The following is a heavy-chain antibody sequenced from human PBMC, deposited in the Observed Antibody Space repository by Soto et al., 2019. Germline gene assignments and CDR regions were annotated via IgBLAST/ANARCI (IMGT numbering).Heavy chain of an antibody. CDR3: ARGGTLWFGELPSDY. J-gene: IGHJ4*02. V-gene: IGHV3-11*06. D-gene: IGHD3-10*01. CDR1: GFTFDDYY. CDR2: ISRNSDFA. Sequence: QVQLVESGGGLVKPGGSLRLSCAASGFTFDDYYMNWFRQAPGRGLEWLSYISRNSDFANYADTVKGRFTVSRDNAKNSLFLQMKSLSAEDTAVYYCARGGTLWFGELPSDYWGQGTLVTVSS.